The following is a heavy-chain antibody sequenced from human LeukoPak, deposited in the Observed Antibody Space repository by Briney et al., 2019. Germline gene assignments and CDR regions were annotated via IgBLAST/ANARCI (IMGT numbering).Heavy chain of an antibody. D-gene: IGHD2-2*01. V-gene: IGHV1-18*01. CDR3: ARDVFYCSSTSCYGFDY. Sequence: RASVKVSCKASGYTFTSYGISWVRQAPGQGLEWMGWISAYNGNTNYAQELQGRVTMTTDTSTSTAYMELRSLRSDDTAVYYCARDVFYCSSTSCYGFDYWGQGTLVTVSS. J-gene: IGHJ4*02. CDR2: ISAYNGNT. CDR1: GYTFTSYG.